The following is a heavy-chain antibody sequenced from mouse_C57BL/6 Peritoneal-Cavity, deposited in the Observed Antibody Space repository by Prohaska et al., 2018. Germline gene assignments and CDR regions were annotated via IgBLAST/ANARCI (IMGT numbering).Heavy chain of an antibody. CDR3: SPTGGVSWFAY. D-gene: IGHD4-1*01. CDR2: IKVKADNYGA. CDR1: GFTFSNYR. J-gene: IGHJ3*01. Sequence: QVQLVETGGGLVRPGNSLKLSCVTSGFTFSNYRMHWLSQPTWKMLEWIAVIKVKADNYGANYAEAVKGRFAISRDDSKSSVYLKMNRLREADSATYFCSPTGGVSWFAYWGQGTLVTVSA. V-gene: IGHV13-2*01.